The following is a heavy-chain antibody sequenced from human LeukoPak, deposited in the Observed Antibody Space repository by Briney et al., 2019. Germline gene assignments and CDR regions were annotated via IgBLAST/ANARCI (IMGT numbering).Heavy chain of an antibody. CDR2: IYYTGST. CDR1: GGSISSYY. V-gene: IGHV4-59*01. J-gene: IGHJ6*02. D-gene: IGHD1-26*01. CDR3: ARDSGRIDGMDV. Sequence: SETLSLTCTVSGGSISSYYWSWIRQPPGKGLEWIGYIYYTGSTNHNPSLRSRVTISVDTSRNQFSLKLSSVTAADTAVYYCARDSGRIDGMDVWGQGTTVTVSS.